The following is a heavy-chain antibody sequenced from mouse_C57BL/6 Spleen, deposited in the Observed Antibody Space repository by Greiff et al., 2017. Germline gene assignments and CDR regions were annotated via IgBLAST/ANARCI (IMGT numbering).Heavy chain of an antibody. Sequence: VQLVESGAELVKPGASVKISCKASGYAFSSYWMNWVKQRPGKGLEWIGQIYPGDGDTNYNGKFKGKATLTADKSSSTAYIQLSSLTSEDSAVYVCASSDYYGSSYWGQGTTLTVSS. D-gene: IGHD1-1*01. CDR2: IYPGDGDT. CDR1: GYAFSSYW. V-gene: IGHV1-80*01. J-gene: IGHJ2*01. CDR3: ASSDYYGSSY.